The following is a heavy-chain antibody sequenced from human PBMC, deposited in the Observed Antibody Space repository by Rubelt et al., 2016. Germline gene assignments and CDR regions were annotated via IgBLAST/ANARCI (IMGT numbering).Heavy chain of an antibody. Sequence: PGGSLRLSCGASGLTVRSNYMSWVRQAPGKGLEWVTVISGSGGSTNYADSVKGRLTISRDNSKNTQYLQMNSLRAEDTAIYFCAQAQRLRPDTAGPLLSWGRGTLVTVSS. CDR3: AQAQRLRPDTAGPLLS. V-gene: IGHV3-23*01. D-gene: IGHD5-18*01. CDR1: GLTVRSNY. J-gene: IGHJ5*02. CDR2: ISGSGGST.